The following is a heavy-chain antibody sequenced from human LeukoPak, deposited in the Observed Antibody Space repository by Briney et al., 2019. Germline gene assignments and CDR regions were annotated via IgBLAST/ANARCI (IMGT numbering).Heavy chain of an antibody. Sequence: PGGSLRLSCAASGFTFSSYWMSWVRQAPGKGLEWVANIKQDGSEKYYVDSVKGRFTISRDNAKNSLYLQMNSLRAEDTAVYYCARERRGGDIVATKYYFDYWGQGTLVTVSS. V-gene: IGHV3-7*01. CDR3: ARERRGGDIVATKYYFDY. J-gene: IGHJ4*02. CDR1: GFTFSSYW. D-gene: IGHD5-12*01. CDR2: IKQDGSEK.